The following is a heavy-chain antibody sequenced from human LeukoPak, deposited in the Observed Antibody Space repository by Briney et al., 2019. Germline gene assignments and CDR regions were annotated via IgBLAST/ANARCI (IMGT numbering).Heavy chain of an antibody. V-gene: IGHV3-7*01. J-gene: IGHJ4*02. CDR2: IRQDGGEK. CDR3: ARDGTAAGLYFDL. Sequence: GGSLRLSCAVSGFTFSDYWMNWVRQAPGKGLEWVASIRQDGGEKSYVDSVKGRLTISRDNTKHSLYLQMSSLRAEDTGVYNCARDGTAAGLYFDLWGQGTLVTVSS. D-gene: IGHD6-13*01. CDR1: GFTFSDYW.